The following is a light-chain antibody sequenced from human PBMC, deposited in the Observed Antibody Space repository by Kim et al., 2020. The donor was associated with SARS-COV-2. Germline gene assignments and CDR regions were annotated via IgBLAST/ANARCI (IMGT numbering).Light chain of an antibody. CDR3: QQSYNTPYT. CDR1: QSISSY. J-gene: IGKJ2*01. Sequence: SASVGDRVTITCRASQSISSYLTWYQQKPGTAPKLLIYAASSLQSGVPSRFRGSGSGTDFTLTISSLHPEDFATYFCQQSYNTPYTFGQGTKLEI. CDR2: AAS. V-gene: IGKV1-39*01.